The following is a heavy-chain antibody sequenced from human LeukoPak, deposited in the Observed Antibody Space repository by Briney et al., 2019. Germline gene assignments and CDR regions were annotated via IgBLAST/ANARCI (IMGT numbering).Heavy chain of an antibody. CDR2: VAHHGKT. CDR1: CGSINNANW. J-gene: IGHJ4*02. CDR3: TRTNRDWVPSDY. D-gene: IGHD2-21*01. Sequence: SETLSLTCAVCCGSINNANWWSWVRQPPGKGLEWIAEVAHHGKTNYNPSLESRVTVSLDESKSQYSLNLTSVTAADTAVYFCTRTNRDWVPSDYWGQGTLVTVSS. V-gene: IGHV4-4*02.